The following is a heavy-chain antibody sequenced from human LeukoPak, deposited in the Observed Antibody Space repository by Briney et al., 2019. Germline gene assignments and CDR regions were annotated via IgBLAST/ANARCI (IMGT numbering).Heavy chain of an antibody. Sequence: PSETLSLTCAVYGGSFSDYFWKWIRQPPGKGLEWIGEINHGGGTRYNPSLKSRATISVDTSKKQFSLNLTSVTAADTAVYYCARGEDGTGDYRPTYFDSWGQGTLVTVSS. J-gene: IGHJ4*02. CDR3: ARGEDGTGDYRPTYFDS. D-gene: IGHD4-17*01. CDR2: INHGGGT. CDR1: GGSFSDYF. V-gene: IGHV4-34*01.